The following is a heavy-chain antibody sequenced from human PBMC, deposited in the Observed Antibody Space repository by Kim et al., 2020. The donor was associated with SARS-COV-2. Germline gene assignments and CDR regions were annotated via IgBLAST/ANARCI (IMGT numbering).Heavy chain of an antibody. J-gene: IGHJ4*02. Sequence: DSVKGRFTIARDNSKNTRYLQMNSLRAEDTAVYYCAKDKEAVAGTNSFDYWGQGTLVTVSS. V-gene: IGHV3-23*01. CDR3: AKDKEAVAGTNSFDY. D-gene: IGHD6-19*01.